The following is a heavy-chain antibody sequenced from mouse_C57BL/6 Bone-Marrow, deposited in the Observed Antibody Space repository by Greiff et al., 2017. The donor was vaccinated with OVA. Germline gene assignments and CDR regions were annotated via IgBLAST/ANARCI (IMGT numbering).Heavy chain of an antibody. Sequence: VQLQQSVAELVRPGASVKLSRTASGFNIKNTYMHWVKQRPEQGLEWIGRIDPANDNTKYAPKFQGKATMTADTSSNTAYLQLSSLSSEDTAVYCCARGNVGSSFYAMDYWGQGTSVTVSS. CDR1: GFNIKNTY. CDR3: ARGNVGSSFYAMDY. D-gene: IGHD1-1*01. J-gene: IGHJ4*01. CDR2: IDPANDNT. V-gene: IGHV14-3*01.